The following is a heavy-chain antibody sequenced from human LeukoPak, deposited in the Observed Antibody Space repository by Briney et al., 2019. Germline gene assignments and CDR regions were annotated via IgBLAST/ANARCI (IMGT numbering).Heavy chain of an antibody. CDR3: ATARTTVGPVDY. CDR2: IIPIFGTA. J-gene: IGHJ4*02. Sequence: ASVKDSCKASGGTFSSYAISWVRQAPGQGLEWMGGIIPIFGTANYAQKFQGRVTITADESTSTAYMELSSLRSEDTAVYYCATARTTVGPVDYWGQGALVTVSA. V-gene: IGHV1-69*13. CDR1: GGTFSSYA. D-gene: IGHD4-23*01.